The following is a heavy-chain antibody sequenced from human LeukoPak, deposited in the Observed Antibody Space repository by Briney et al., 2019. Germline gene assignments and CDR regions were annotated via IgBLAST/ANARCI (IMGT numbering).Heavy chain of an antibody. J-gene: IGHJ4*02. CDR1: GFTFSSYW. V-gene: IGHV3-7*01. Sequence: GGSLRLSFAASGFTFSSYWMSWVRQAPGKGLEWVANIKQDGSEKYYVDSVKGRFTISRDNAKNSLYLQMNSLRAEDTAVYYCAREGDYVWGSYRFYYFDYWGQGTLVTVSS. CDR2: IKQDGSEK. CDR3: AREGDYVWGSYRFYYFDY. D-gene: IGHD3-16*02.